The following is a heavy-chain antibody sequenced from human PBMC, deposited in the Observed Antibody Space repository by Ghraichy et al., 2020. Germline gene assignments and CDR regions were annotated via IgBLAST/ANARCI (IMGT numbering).Heavy chain of an antibody. Sequence: GESLNISCAASGFTLSDYYMEWFRQAPGRGLEWVGRIRNKAKSDTIEYAASVRGRFTISRDDSKNSLYLQMNSLKTEDTAIYYCTRLDSWGHGTLVTVSS. CDR1: GFTLSDYY. CDR2: IRNKAKSDTI. V-gene: IGHV3-72*01. CDR3: TRLDS. J-gene: IGHJ5*01.